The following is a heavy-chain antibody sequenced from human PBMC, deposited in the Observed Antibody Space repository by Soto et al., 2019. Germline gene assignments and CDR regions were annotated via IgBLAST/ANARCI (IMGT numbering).Heavy chain of an antibody. CDR1: GFTVSSNY. CDR3: AKAGFWSGYYSLVGY. V-gene: IGHV3-53*05. D-gene: IGHD3-3*01. CDR2: IYSGGST. Sequence: GGSLRLSCAASGFTVSSNYMSWVRQAPGKGLEWVSVIYSGGSTYYADSVKGRFTISRDNAKNSLYLQMNSLRAEDTALYYCAKAGFWSGYYSLVGYWGQGTLVTVSS. J-gene: IGHJ4*02.